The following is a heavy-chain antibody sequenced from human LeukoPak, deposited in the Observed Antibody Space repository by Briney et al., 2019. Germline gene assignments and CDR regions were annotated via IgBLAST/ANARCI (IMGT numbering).Heavy chain of an antibody. V-gene: IGHV4-61*08. CDR2: IYDSGST. CDR1: GDSISNDGYY. J-gene: IGHJ6*02. Sequence: SQTLSLTCTVSGDSISNDGYYWSWIRQPPGKGLEWIGYIYDSGSTNYNPSLKSRVTISVDTSKNQFSLKLSSVTAADTAVYYCARVGGTNYYYYGMDVWGQGTTVTVSS. D-gene: IGHD1-1*01. CDR3: ARVGGTNYYYYGMDV.